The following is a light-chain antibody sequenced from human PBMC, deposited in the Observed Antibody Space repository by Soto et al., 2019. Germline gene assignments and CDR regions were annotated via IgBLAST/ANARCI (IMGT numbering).Light chain of an antibody. V-gene: IGKV1-9*01. Sequence: IQLTQSPSSLSASVGDRVTITCRASQGISSYFAWYQQKPGKAPKLQIYAASTLQSRVPSRFNGSGSGTDFTLTLSSLQPEDFAIYNCQQRNSYPLFGPGTKVDIK. CDR3: QQRNSYPL. CDR2: AAS. J-gene: IGKJ3*01. CDR1: QGISSY.